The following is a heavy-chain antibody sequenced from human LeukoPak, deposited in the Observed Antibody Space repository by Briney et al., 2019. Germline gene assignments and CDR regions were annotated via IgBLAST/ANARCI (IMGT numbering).Heavy chain of an antibody. CDR1: GFTFSSYA. V-gene: IGHV3-30*04. J-gene: IGHJ4*02. Sequence: GRSLRLSCAASGFTFSSYAMHWVRQAPGKGLEWVAVISYDGSNKYYADSVKGRFTISRDNSKNTLYLQMNSLRAEDTAAYYCAKDPSVSGWYSDYWGQGTLVTVSS. CDR2: ISYDGSNK. D-gene: IGHD6-19*01. CDR3: AKDPSVSGWYSDY.